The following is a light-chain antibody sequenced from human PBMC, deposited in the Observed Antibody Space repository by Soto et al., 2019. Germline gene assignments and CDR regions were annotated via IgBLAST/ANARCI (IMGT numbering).Light chain of an antibody. CDR3: SSYTSSSTGV. Sequence: QSALTQPASVSGSPGQSITISCTGTSSDAGGYNYVSWYQQHPGKAPKLVIYEVNYRPSGVSNRFSGSKSGNTASLTISGLQAEDEADYYCSSYTSSSTGVFGTGTKVTVL. CDR2: EVN. V-gene: IGLV2-14*01. CDR1: SSDAGGYNY. J-gene: IGLJ1*01.